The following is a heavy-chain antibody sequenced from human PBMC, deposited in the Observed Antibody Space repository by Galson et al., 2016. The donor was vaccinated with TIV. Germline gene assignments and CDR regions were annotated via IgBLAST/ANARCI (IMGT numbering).Heavy chain of an antibody. CDR1: GGTFNTYS. CDR2: IITSFDRI. D-gene: IGHD3-16*02. CDR3: GVPYMIPFVIRF. V-gene: IGHV1-69*13. J-gene: IGHJ4*02. Sequence: SVKVSCKASGGTFNTYSFNWVRQAPGHGLEWMGQIITSFDRINYAQKFQGRVTISADGSMELSSLTPEDTAVYFCGVPYMIPFVIRFWGRGTPVTVSS.